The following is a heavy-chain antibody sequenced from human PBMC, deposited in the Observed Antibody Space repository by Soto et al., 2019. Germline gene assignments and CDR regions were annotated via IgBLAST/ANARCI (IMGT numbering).Heavy chain of an antibody. Sequence: QVQLVQSGAEVKKPGASVKVSCKASGYTFTSYAMHWVRQAPGQRLEWMGWINAGNGNTKYSQKFQGRVTITRDTPASTAYMELSSLRSEDTAVYYCASSIVVVTALDYWGQGTLVTVSS. D-gene: IGHD2-21*02. CDR3: ASSIVVVTALDY. CDR1: GYTFTSYA. J-gene: IGHJ4*02. V-gene: IGHV1-3*01. CDR2: INAGNGNT.